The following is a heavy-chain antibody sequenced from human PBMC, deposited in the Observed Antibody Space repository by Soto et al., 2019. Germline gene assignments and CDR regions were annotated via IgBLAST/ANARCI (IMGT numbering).Heavy chain of an antibody. J-gene: IGHJ6*02. CDR1: GFTFSSYG. CDR2: ISYDGSNK. CDR3: AKDRGIAARLYGMDV. V-gene: IGHV3-30*18. Sequence: GGSLRLSCAASGFTFSSYGMHWVRQAPGKGLEWVAVISYDGSNKYYADSVKGRFTISRDNSKNTLYLQMNSLRAEDTAVYYCAKDRGIAARLYGMDVWGQGTTVTVSS. D-gene: IGHD6-6*01.